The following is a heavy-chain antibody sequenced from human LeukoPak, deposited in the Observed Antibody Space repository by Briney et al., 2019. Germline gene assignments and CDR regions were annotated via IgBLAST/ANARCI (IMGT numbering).Heavy chain of an antibody. Sequence: ASVKVSCKASGYTFSSYGISWVRQAPGQGLEWMGWISAYNGNTYYAQNLQGRVTMTTDTSTSTAYMELRSLRSDDTAVYYCARDLKRGYSSGRYSWGTGSSNDYWGRGTLVTVSS. CDR3: ARDLKRGYSSGRYSWGTGSSNDY. J-gene: IGHJ4*02. CDR2: ISAYNGNT. CDR1: GYTFSSYG. V-gene: IGHV1-18*01. D-gene: IGHD6-19*01.